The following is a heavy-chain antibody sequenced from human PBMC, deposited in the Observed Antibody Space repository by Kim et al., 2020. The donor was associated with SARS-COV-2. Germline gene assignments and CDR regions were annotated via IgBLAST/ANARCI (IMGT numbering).Heavy chain of an antibody. V-gene: IGHV3-66*01. Sequence: YPSCVKGRLTMSRDNSKNPLCLKRNSRRAEDTAVYYCAKARYGDYGDLGYWGQGTLVTVSS. D-gene: IGHD4-17*01. J-gene: IGHJ4*02. CDR3: AKARYGDYGDLGY.